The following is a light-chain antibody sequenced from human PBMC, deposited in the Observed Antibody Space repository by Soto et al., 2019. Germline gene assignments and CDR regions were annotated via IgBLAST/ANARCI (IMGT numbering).Light chain of an antibody. J-gene: IGKJ1*01. Sequence: EIVLTQSPGTLSLSPGERATFSCRASQSVSSSYLAWYQQKPGQAPRLLIYGASSRATGIPDRFSGSGSETDFTLTISRLEPEDFAVYYCQQYGSSSWTFGQGTKVEIK. CDR3: QQYGSSSWT. CDR1: QSVSSSY. V-gene: IGKV3-20*01. CDR2: GAS.